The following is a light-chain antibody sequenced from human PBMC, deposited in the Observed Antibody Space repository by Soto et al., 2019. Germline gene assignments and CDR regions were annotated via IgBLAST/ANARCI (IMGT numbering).Light chain of an antibody. CDR1: QSISSW. V-gene: IGKV1-5*03. CDR2: KAS. J-gene: IGKJ1*01. Sequence: DIKMTQSPSTLSASVGDRVTITCRASQSISSWLAWYQQKPGKAPKLLIYKASSLESGFPSRFSGSGSGTEFTLTISSLQPDDFATYYCQQYNSSPWTFGQGTKVEIK. CDR3: QQYNSSPWT.